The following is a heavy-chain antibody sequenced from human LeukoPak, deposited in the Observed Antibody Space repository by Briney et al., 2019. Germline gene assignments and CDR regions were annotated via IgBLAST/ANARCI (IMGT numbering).Heavy chain of an antibody. Sequence: GGSLRLSCAASGFTFSSYAMSWVRQAPGKGLESISGFSGSGGITYYADSVKGRFTSSRDNSKNTLYLQMNSLRAEDTAVYYCAGAYCGGDCYSGRTFDIWGQGTMVTVSS. CDR1: GFTFSSYA. J-gene: IGHJ3*02. V-gene: IGHV3-23*01. CDR3: AGAYCGGDCYSGRTFDI. D-gene: IGHD2-21*02. CDR2: FSGSGGIT.